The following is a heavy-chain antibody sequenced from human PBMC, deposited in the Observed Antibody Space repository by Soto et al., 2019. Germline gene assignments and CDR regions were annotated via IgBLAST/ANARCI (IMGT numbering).Heavy chain of an antibody. Sequence: GASVKVSCKASGYTFTSYAMHWVRQAPGQRLEWMGWISTDNGNTNYAQTFQGRVTMTTDTSTSTVHMEVRSLRSDDTAVYYCAREGVAPYYYYGMDVWGQGTPVTVSS. CDR3: AREGVAPYYYYGMDV. J-gene: IGHJ6*02. CDR1: GYTFTSYA. V-gene: IGHV1-3*04. CDR2: ISTDNGNT. D-gene: IGHD5-12*01.